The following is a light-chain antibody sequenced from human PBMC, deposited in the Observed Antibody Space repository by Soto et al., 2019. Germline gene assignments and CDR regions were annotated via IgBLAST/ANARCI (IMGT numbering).Light chain of an antibody. J-gene: IGLJ3*02. CDR2: EVS. CDR1: SSDVGGYNY. Sequence: QSALTQPDSVSGSPGQLITISCTGTSSDVGGYNYVSWYQQHPGKAPKVMIYEVSNRPSGVSNRFSGSKSGNTASLTISGLQAEDEADYYCSSYTSRSTWVFGGGTKVTVL. CDR3: SSYTSRSTWV. V-gene: IGLV2-14*01.